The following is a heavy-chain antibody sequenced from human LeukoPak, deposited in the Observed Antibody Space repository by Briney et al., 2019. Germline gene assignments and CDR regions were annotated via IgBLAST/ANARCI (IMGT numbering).Heavy chain of an antibody. D-gene: IGHD6-19*01. CDR3: ARDSSGWYAPVGY. CDR1: GYTFTSYD. J-gene: IGHJ4*02. Sequence: ASVKVSCKASGYTFTSYDINWVRQATGQGLEWMGWMNPNSGNTGYAQKFQGRVTITRSTSISTAYMELSSLRSEDTAVYYCARDSSGWYAPVGYWGQGTLVTVSS. CDR2: MNPNSGNT. V-gene: IGHV1-8*03.